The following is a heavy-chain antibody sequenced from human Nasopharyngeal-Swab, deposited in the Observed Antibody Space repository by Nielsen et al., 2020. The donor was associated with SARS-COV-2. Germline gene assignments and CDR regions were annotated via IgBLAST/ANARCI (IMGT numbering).Heavy chain of an antibody. CDR3: ARLAKIWGQQLAYYYYYGMDV. V-gene: IGHV3-7*01. D-gene: IGHD6-13*01. CDR1: GFTFSSYW. CDR2: IKQDGSEK. J-gene: IGHJ6*02. Sequence: GGSLRLSCAASGFTFSSYWMSWVRQAPGKGLEWVANIKQDGSEKYYVDSVKGRFTTSRDNAKNSLYLQMNSLRAEDTAVYYCARLAKIWGQQLAYYYYYGMDVWGQGTTVTVSS.